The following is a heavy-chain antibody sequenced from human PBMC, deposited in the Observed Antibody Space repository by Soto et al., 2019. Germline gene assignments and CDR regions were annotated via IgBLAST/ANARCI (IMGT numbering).Heavy chain of an antibody. CDR2: IIPILGIA. D-gene: IGHD2-21*01. CDR1: GVTFSSYT. J-gene: IGHJ5*02. CDR3: ARDRISYWFDP. Sequence: ASVKVSGKASGVTFSSYTISWVRQAPGQGLEWMGRIIPILGIANYAQKFQGRVTITADKSTSTAYMELSSLRSEDTAVYYCARDRISYWFDPWGQGTLVTVSS. V-gene: IGHV1-69*04.